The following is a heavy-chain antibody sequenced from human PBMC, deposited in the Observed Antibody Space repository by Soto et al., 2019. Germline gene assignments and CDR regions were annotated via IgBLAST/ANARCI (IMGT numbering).Heavy chain of an antibody. CDR3: AARIAVAGTAYYGMDV. V-gene: IGHV1-69*13. Sequence: ASVKVSCKASGGTFSSYAISWVRQAPGQWLEWMGGIIPIFGTANYAQKFQGRVTITADESTSTAYMELSSLRSEDTAVYYCAARIAVAGTAYYGMDVWGQGTTVTVSS. D-gene: IGHD6-19*01. CDR2: IIPIFGTA. J-gene: IGHJ6*02. CDR1: GGTFSSYA.